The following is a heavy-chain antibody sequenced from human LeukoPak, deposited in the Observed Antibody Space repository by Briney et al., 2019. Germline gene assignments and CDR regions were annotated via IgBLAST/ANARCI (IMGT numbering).Heavy chain of an antibody. CDR2: VNTVSSYI. CDR3: ARLRRNSDRSDFFYYYDH. D-gene: IGHD3-22*01. J-gene: IGHJ4*02. Sequence: GGSLRLSCAASGFTFSDYSMNWVRQAPGKGLEWVASVNTVSSYIYYADSMKGRFTISRENAKNSLFLQMNSLRAEDTAVYYCARLRRNSDRSDFFYYYDHWGQGTLVTVSS. CDR1: GFTFSDYS. V-gene: IGHV3-21*01.